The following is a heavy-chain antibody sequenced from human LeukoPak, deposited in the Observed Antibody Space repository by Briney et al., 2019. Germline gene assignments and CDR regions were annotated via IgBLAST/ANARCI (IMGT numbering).Heavy chain of an antibody. CDR1: GFTFSNAW. D-gene: IGHD2-2*01. Sequence: PGGSLRLSCAASGFTFSNAWMSWVRQAPGKGLEWVGHIKSKTDGGTTDYAAPVKGRFTISRDDSKNTLYLQMNSLKTEDTAVYYCTPHRMIFRFLEIVVVPAAMMWGQGTLVTVSS. CDR2: IKSKTDGGTT. J-gene: IGHJ4*02. V-gene: IGHV3-15*01. CDR3: TPHRMIFRFLEIVVVPAAMM.